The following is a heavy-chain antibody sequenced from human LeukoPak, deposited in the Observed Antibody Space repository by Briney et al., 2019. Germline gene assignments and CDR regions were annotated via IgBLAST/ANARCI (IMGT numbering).Heavy chain of an antibody. CDR2: INTDGSST. J-gene: IGHJ5*02. CDR1: GFTFSSYW. Sequence: PGGSLRLSCAASGFTFSSYWMHWVRQAPGKGLVWVSRINTDGSSTSYADSVKGRFTISRDNAKNTLYLQMNSLRAEDTAVYYCAREVRSNYGFWFDPWGQGTLVTVSS. D-gene: IGHD4-11*01. CDR3: AREVRSNYGFWFDP. V-gene: IGHV3-74*01.